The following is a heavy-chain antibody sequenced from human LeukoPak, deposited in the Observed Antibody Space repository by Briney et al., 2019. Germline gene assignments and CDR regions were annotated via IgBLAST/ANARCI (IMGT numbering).Heavy chain of an antibody. V-gene: IGHV1-18*01. Sequence: SVKVSCKAYGYTFTSYGISWERRAPGQGLEWMGWISGYNGNTNYAQKLQGRVTMTTNTSTTTAYMELRSLRSDDTAVYFCARVGCCSGPTYFPPAATGLFDSWGQGTLVTVSS. J-gene: IGHJ4*02. D-gene: IGHD2-15*01. CDR3: ARVGCCSGPTYFPPAATGLFDS. CDR1: GYTFTSYG. CDR2: ISGYNGNT.